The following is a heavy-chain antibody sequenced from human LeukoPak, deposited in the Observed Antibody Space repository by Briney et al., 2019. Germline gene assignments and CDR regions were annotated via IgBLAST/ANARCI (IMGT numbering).Heavy chain of an antibody. J-gene: IGHJ4*02. CDR2: IKQDGSEK. V-gene: IGHV3-7*01. CDR1: GFTFSSYW. Sequence: PGGALRLSCAASGFTFSSYWMSWVRQAPGKGVEWVANIKQDGSEKYYVDSVKGRFTISRDNAKISLYLHMNSLRAEDTAVYYCARDPSGWHDYWGQGTLVTVSS. CDR3: ARDPSGWHDY. D-gene: IGHD6-19*01.